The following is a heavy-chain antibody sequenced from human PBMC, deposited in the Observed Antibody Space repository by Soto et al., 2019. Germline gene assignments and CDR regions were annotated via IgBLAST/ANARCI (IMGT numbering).Heavy chain of an antibody. J-gene: IGHJ4*02. D-gene: IGHD6-19*01. CDR3: ARGADR. V-gene: IGHV4-30-4*01. CDR2: IHHSGTT. CDR1: AASINIGDYY. Sequence: KTSETLSLTCTVSAASINIGDYYWTWIRQTPGKGLEWIGNIHHSGTTKYNPSLRSRLTLSLDTSNNQFSLNLNSVTVADTAVYFCARGADRWGQGTLVTVSS.